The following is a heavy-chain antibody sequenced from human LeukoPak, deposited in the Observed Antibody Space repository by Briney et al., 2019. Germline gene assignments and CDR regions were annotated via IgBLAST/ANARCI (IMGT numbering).Heavy chain of an antibody. CDR1: GGSTSSHF. J-gene: IGHJ4*02. Sequence: PSETLSLTCTVSGGSTSSHFWSWILQPPAKGLEEIGNIYTGRNTNYNPSLESGVTISIDTSNNQLSLHLASVTAADTAVYYCTKATKWLAFDDWGRGTLVTVSS. CDR3: TKATKWLAFDD. CDR2: IYTGRNT. D-gene: IGHD6-19*01. V-gene: IGHV4-59*11.